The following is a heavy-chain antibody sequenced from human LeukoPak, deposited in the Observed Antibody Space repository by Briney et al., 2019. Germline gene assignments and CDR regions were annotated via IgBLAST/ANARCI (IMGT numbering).Heavy chain of an antibody. CDR3: ARVRNWNYYDY. Sequence: GGSLRLSCTVSGFTVSSNSMSWVRQAPGKGLEWVSAISGSGGSTYYADSVKGRFTISRDNSKNTLYLQMNSLKTEDTAVYYCARVRNWNYYDYWGQGTLVTVSS. CDR1: GFTVSSNS. V-gene: IGHV3-23*01. J-gene: IGHJ4*02. D-gene: IGHD1-20*01. CDR2: ISGSGGST.